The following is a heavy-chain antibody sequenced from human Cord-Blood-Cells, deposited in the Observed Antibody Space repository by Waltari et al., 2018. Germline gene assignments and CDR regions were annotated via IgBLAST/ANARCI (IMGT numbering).Heavy chain of an antibody. D-gene: IGHD4-17*01. CDR1: GLTFSSSG. V-gene: IGHV3-30*18. J-gene: IGHJ6*02. CDR3: AKVDYGGIYYGMDV. CDR2: ISYDGSNK. Sequence: QVQLVESGGGVVQPGRSLRLSCAASGLTFSSSGMHWVRQAPGKGLEWVAVISYDGSNKYYADSVKGRFTISRDNSKNTLYLQMNSLRAEDTAVYYCAKVDYGGIYYGMDVWGQGTTVTVSS.